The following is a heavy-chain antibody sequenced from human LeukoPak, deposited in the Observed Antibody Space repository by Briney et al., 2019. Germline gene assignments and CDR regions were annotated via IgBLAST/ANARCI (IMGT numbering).Heavy chain of an antibody. CDR2: IRYDGSNK. CDR3: TTGNDFWSGYYTLGLDY. Sequence: PGGSLRLSCAASGFTFSSYWMSWVRQAPGKGLEWVAFIRYDGSNKYYADSVKGRFTISRDNSKNTLYLQMNSLKTEDTAVYYCTTGNDFWSGYYTLGLDYWGQGTLVTVSS. CDR1: GFTFSSYW. J-gene: IGHJ4*02. V-gene: IGHV3-30*02. D-gene: IGHD3-3*01.